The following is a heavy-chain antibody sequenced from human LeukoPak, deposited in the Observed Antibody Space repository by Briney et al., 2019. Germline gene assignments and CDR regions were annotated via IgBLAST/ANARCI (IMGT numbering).Heavy chain of an antibody. D-gene: IGHD5-18*01. V-gene: IGHV3-66*01. J-gene: IGHJ4*02. CDR1: GFTFSSYS. CDR2: IYNGGST. Sequence: GGSLRLSCAASGFTFSSYSMNWVRQAPGKGLEWVSVIYNGGSTYYADSVKGRFTISRDNSKNTLYLQMNSLRAEDTAVYYCARDRSGYSYGYDYWGQGTLVTVSS. CDR3: ARDRSGYSYGYDY.